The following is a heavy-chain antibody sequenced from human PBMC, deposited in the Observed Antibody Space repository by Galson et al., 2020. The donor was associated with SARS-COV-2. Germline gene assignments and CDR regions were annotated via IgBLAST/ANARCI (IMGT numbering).Heavy chain of an antibody. Sequence: GESLKISCAASGFTFSSYAIHWVRQAPGKGLEWVAVISYDGSNKYYADSVKGRFTISRDNSKNTLYLQMNSLRAEDTAVYYCARDDYVWGSYRYARENWFDPWGQGTLVTVSS. D-gene: IGHD3-16*02. CDR3: ARDDYVWGSYRYARENWFDP. CDR1: GFTFSSYA. J-gene: IGHJ5*02. CDR2: ISYDGSNK. V-gene: IGHV3-30*04.